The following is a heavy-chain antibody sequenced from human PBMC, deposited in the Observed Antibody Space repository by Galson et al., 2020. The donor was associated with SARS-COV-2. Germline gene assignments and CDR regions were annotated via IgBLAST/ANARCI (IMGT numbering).Heavy chain of an antibody. J-gene: IGHJ2*01. CDR3: ARQSEEYNTDAWNNWYFDL. V-gene: IGHV4-39*01. Sequence: SETLYLTCAVSGGSINSSSHSWGRIRQPPGKGLEWIGSIYYSGSTHYYPSLKSRVTISVDTSKNRYSLRLSSVTAADTAVYYCARQSEEYNTDAWNNWYFDLCGCGTLVTVSS. CDR2: IYYSGST. CDR1: GGSINSSSHS. D-gene: IGHD1-20*01.